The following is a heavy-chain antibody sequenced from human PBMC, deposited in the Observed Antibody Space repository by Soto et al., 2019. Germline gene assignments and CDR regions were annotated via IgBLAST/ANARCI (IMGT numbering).Heavy chain of an antibody. CDR3: ARDISSIRYCCSASDF. D-gene: IGHD2-15*01. J-gene: IGHJ6*03. CDR2: IYPGDSDT. CDR1: GRKITDIC. V-gene: IGHV5-51*01. Sequence: PSASLNSFCMASGRKITDICICGVPQHTKKGLDWMVIIYPGDSDTRYSPSFQGHVTITVDKSTNTAYLQWNTLRASDTAMYYCARDISSIRYCCSASDFLRKGTSVTV.